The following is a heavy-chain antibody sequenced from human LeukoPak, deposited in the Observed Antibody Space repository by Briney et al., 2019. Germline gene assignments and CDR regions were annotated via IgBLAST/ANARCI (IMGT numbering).Heavy chain of an antibody. D-gene: IGHD1-26*01. CDR2: IRSSGSNT. V-gene: IGHV3-23*01. CDR3: TGNWELPDY. Sequence: GGSLRLSCVASGFSFSNYAMTCVRQAPGKGLEWVSTIRSSGSNTYYTDSVKGRFAISRDNSKNTVYLQLNSLRPEDTALYYCTGNWELPDYWGQGTLVTVSS. J-gene: IGHJ4*02. CDR1: GFSFSNYA.